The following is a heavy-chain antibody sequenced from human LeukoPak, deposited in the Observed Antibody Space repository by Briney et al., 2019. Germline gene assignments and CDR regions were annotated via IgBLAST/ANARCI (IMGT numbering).Heavy chain of an antibody. J-gene: IGHJ4*02. Sequence: GGSLRLSCAASGFTFSTYGMHWVRQAPGKGLEWVAYIRYDGSNKLYADSVKGRLTISRDNSKNTLYLQMNSLRGEDAAAYFCAKNAVRGLPVLGNWGQGTLVTVSS. D-gene: IGHD2-21*02. CDR3: AKNAVRGLPVLGN. CDR1: GFTFSTYG. CDR2: IRYDGSNK. V-gene: IGHV3-30*02.